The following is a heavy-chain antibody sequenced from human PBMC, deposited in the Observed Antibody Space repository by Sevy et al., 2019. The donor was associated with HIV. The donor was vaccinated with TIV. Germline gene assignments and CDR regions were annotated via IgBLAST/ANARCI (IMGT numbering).Heavy chain of an antibody. Sequence: GGSLRLSCAASGFTFSSYGMHWVRQAPGKGLEWVAVISYDGSNKYYADSVKGRFTISRDNSKITLFLQMNSLRAEDTAVYYCAKGVQLQRSAYYFDYWGQGTLVTVSS. D-gene: IGHD3-16*01. J-gene: IGHJ4*02. CDR3: AKGVQLQRSAYYFDY. V-gene: IGHV3-30*18. CDR1: GFTFSSYG. CDR2: ISYDGSNK.